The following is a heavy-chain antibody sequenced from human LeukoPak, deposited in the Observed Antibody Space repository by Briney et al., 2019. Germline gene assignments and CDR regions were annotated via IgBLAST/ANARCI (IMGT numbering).Heavy chain of an antibody. D-gene: IGHD3-16*02. CDR2: IYAGGNT. J-gene: IGHJ4*02. Sequence: GGSLRLSCAASGFTVSTNYMSWVRQAPGKGLEWVSIIYAGGNTYYAASVKGRFTISRDNSKNTLYLQMNSLRAEDTAVYYCARRVWGTNRYTDCWGQGTLVTVSS. CDR1: GFTVSTNY. CDR3: ARRVWGTNRYTDC. V-gene: IGHV3-53*01.